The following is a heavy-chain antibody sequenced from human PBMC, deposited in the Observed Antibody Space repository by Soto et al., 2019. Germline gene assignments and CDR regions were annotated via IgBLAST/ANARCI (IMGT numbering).Heavy chain of an antibody. Sequence: GGSLRLSCAASGFTVSTNFMTWVRQAPGKGLEWVSVIYSGGSTFYADSVKGRFTITRDNSKNTLYFQMNSLRVEDTAVYFFARARMQLWPNYYDDGLDFWGQGTTVTVSS. CDR2: IYSGGST. D-gene: IGHD5-18*01. J-gene: IGHJ6*02. V-gene: IGHV3-66*01. CDR3: ARARMQLWPNYYDDGLDF. CDR1: GFTVSTNF.